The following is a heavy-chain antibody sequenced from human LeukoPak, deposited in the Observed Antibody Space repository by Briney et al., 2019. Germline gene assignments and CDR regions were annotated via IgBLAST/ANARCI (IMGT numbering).Heavy chain of an antibody. D-gene: IGHD5-12*01. CDR3: ARGGVGGYDYFDS. J-gene: IGHJ4*02. Sequence: PSETLSLTCTVSGGSISSDDYYWSWIRQPPGKGLEWIGHITYSGSTDYSPSLRSRVTMSVDTSKNQFSLKLNSVTAAETAMYLCARGGVGGYDYFDSWGQGTLVAVSS. CDR2: ITYSGST. V-gene: IGHV4-30-4*01. CDR1: GGSISSDDYY.